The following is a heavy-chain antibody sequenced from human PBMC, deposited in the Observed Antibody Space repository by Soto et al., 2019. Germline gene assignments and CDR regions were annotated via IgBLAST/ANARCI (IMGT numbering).Heavy chain of an antibody. CDR1: GFIFGNYM. J-gene: IGHJ3*02. CDR3: APHVYCSGGSCHYDAFDI. CDR2: ISESGDST. V-gene: IGHV3-23*01. Sequence: EVQLLESGGGLVQPGESLRLSCAVSGFIFGNYMMTWVRQAPGKGLEWVSTISESGDSTYYADSVKGRFTISIDSSKNTXYLQMDSLGAEDTAVYYCAPHVYCSGGSCHYDAFDIRGQGTMVTVSS. D-gene: IGHD2-15*01.